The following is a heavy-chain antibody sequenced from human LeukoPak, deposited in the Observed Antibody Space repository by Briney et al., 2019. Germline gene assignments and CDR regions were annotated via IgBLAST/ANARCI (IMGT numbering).Heavy chain of an antibody. Sequence: GGSLRLSCAASGFTFSNYAMSWVRQAPGKGLEWVSAISGSGGSTYYADSVKGRFTISRDNSKNTLYLQMNSLRAEDTAVYYCAKQRDILTGYFDYWGQGTLVTVSS. D-gene: IGHD3-9*01. J-gene: IGHJ4*02. CDR2: ISGSGGST. CDR3: AKQRDILTGYFDY. CDR1: GFTFSNYA. V-gene: IGHV3-23*01.